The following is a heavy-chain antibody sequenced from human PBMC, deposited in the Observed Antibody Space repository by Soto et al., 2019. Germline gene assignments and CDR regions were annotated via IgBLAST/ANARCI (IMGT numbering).Heavy chain of an antibody. D-gene: IGHD2-15*01. V-gene: IGHV3-74*01. CDR2: INSDGSST. CDR3: ASNTPYCSGCSCPLGS. J-gene: IGHJ5*02. Sequence: PGGSLRLSCAASGFTFSSYWMHWVRQAPGKGLVWVSRINSDGSSTSYADSVKGRFTISRDNAKNTLYLQMNSLRAEDTAVYYCASNTPYCSGCSCPLGSWGQGTLVTVSS. CDR1: GFTFSSYW.